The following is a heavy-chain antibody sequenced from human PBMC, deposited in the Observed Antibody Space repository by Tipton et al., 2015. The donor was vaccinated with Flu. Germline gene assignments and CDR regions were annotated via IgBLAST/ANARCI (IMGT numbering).Heavy chain of an antibody. J-gene: IGHJ3*02. D-gene: IGHD2-15*01. Sequence: TLSLTCAVYGGSFSGYYWSWIRQPPGKGLEWIGEINHSGSTNYNPSLKSRVTISVDTSKNQFSLKLSSVTAADTAGYYCARGLGVVVAVAFDIWGQGTMVTVSS. CDR1: GGSFSGYY. CDR3: ARGLGVVVAVAFDI. CDR2: INHSGST. V-gene: IGHV4-34*01.